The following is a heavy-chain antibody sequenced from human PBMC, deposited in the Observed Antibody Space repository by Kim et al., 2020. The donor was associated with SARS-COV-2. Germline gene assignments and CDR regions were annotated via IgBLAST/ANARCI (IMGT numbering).Heavy chain of an antibody. V-gene: IGHV4-39*01. J-gene: IGHJ6*01. Sequence: SETLSLTCTGSGGSISSSSYYWGWIRHPPGKGLEWIGSIYYSGSTYYNPSLKSRVTISVDTSKNQFSLKLSSVTAADTALYYCARAEGDAYNSYYYSMD. D-gene: IGHD1-1*01. CDR3: ARAEGDAYNSYYYSMD. CDR1: GGSISSSSYY. CDR2: IYYSGST.